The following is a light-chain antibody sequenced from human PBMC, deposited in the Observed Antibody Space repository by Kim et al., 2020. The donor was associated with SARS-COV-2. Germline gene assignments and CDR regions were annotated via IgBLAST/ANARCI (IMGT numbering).Light chain of an antibody. CDR2: DVS. CDR3: SSYTTSYTWV. V-gene: IGLV2-18*02. CDR1: SNDIGIYNR. Sequence: QSALTQPPSVSGSPGQSVTISCTGTSNDIGIYNRVSWYQQPPGTAPKLIISDVSNRPSGVTDRFSGSKSGNTASLTISGLQAEDEADYYCSSYTTSYTWVCGGGTHLTVL. J-gene: IGLJ3*02.